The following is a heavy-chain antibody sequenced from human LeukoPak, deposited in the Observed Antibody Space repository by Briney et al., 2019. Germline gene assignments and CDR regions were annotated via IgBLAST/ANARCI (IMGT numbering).Heavy chain of an antibody. CDR3: ARGRGQSYSPGALDY. V-gene: IGHV4-59*01. CDR2: IYYSGNT. D-gene: IGHD3-10*01. CDR1: GGSISGYY. Sequence: PSETLSLTCTVSGGSISGYYWSWIRQPPGKGLEWIGCIYYSGNTNYNPSLKSRVTISVDTSKNQFSLKLSSVTAADTAVYYCARGRGQSYSPGALDYWGQGTLVTVSS. J-gene: IGHJ4*02.